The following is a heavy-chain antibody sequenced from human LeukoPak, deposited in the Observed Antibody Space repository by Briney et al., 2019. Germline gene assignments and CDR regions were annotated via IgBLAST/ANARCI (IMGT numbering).Heavy chain of an antibody. CDR3: ARGLTTVTTFNWFDP. CDR2: INHSGST. Sequence: SETLSLTCAVYGVSFSGYYWSWIRQPPGKGLEWIGEINHSGSTNYNPSLKSRVTISVDTSKNQFSLKLSSVTAADTAVYYCARGLTTVTTFNWFDPWGQGTPVTVSS. J-gene: IGHJ5*02. V-gene: IGHV4-34*01. D-gene: IGHD4-17*01. CDR1: GVSFSGYY.